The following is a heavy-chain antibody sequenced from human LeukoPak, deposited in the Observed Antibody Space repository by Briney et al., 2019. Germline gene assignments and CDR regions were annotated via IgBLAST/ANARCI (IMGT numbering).Heavy chain of an antibody. CDR2: IGPTGTDR. J-gene: IGHJ4*02. V-gene: IGHV3-21*01. D-gene: IGHD1-14*01. Sequence: GGSLRLSXAASGFTFSSCGFNWVRQAPGKGLEWVSSIGPTGTDRYYADSVRGRFTISRDNAKNSMYLQMDSLRDEDTAVYYCAAETIGRHYDYWGQGTLLTVSS. CDR3: AAETIGRHYDY. CDR1: GFTFSSCG.